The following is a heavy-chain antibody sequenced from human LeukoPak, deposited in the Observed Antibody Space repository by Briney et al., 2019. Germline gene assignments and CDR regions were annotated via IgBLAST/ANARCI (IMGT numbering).Heavy chain of an antibody. Sequence: GASVKVSCKASGYTFTSYYMHWVRQAPGQWLEWMGIINPSGGSTSYAQKFQGRVTMTRDTSTSTVYMELSSLRSEDTAVYYCARAGVPLKYGGNPSTFDYWSQGTLVTVSS. CDR3: ARAGVPLKYGGNPSTFDY. J-gene: IGHJ4*02. D-gene: IGHD4-23*01. CDR1: GYTFTSYY. CDR2: INPSGGST. V-gene: IGHV1-46*01.